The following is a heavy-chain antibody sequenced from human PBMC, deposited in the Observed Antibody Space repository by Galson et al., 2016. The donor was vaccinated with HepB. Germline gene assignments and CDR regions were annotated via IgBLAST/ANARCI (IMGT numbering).Heavy chain of an antibody. V-gene: IGHV6-1*01. D-gene: IGHD3-10*01. J-gene: IGHJ6*02. CDR2: TYYRSKWYS. CDR3: ARAWGRGRYYYSSGNLNLVGGLDV. Sequence: CAISGDSVSSNNAAWNWIRQSPSRGLEWLGRTYYRSKWYSDYAVSVKSRITVNPDTSKNQFSLHLSSVTPEDTAVYYCARAWGRGRYYYSSGNLNLVGGLDVWGQGTTVSVSS. CDR1: GDSVSSNNAA.